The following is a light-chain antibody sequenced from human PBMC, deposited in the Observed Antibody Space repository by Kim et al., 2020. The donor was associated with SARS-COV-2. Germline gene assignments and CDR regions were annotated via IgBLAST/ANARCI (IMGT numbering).Light chain of an antibody. J-gene: IGKJ2*01. CDR2: GAS. V-gene: IGKV3-15*01. CDR1: QSISVS. Sequence: SGSPGERATLSCRASQSISVSLAWYQQKPGRAPRLLISGASTRATGIPARFSGSGSGTEFTLSISSLQSEDFAVYYCQQYNYWPYTAGQGTKLEI. CDR3: QQYNYWPYT.